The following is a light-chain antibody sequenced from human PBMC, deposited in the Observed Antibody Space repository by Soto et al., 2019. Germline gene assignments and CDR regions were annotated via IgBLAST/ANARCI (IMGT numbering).Light chain of an antibody. CDR2: FGS. Sequence: DIVMTQSPLSLPVTPGEPATISCRSSQSLLHSNGYNCLDWYLLKPGQSPQLLIYFGSYRAPGVTARISGSGSGTDFTLKISRVEAEDVGLYYCMQALQTPLTFGGGTMVEIK. CDR1: QSLLHSNGYNC. J-gene: IGKJ4*01. V-gene: IGKV2-28*01. CDR3: MQALQTPLT.